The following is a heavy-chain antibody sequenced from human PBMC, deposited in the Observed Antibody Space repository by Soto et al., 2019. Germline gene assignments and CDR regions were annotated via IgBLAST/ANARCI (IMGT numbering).Heavy chain of an antibody. V-gene: IGHV4-61*01. CDR3: AREGYGYSYGYWYYFDY. D-gene: IGHD5-18*01. CDR2: IYYSGST. Sequence: SDTLSLTCTVSGGSVSSGSYYWGWIRQPPGKGLEWIGYIYYSGSTNYNPSLKSRVTISVDTSKNQFSLKLSSVTAADTAVYYCAREGYGYSYGYWYYFDYWGQGXLVTSPQ. J-gene: IGHJ4*02. CDR1: GGSVSSGSYY.